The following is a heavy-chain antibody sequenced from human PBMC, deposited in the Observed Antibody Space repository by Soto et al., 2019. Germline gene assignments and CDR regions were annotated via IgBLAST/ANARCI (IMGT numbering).Heavy chain of an antibody. CDR3: ARDSEAYCGGDCGMDV. CDR1: GFTFSSYG. V-gene: IGHV3-33*01. CDR2: IWYDGSNK. D-gene: IGHD2-21*01. Sequence: PEGSLRRSCVASGFTFSSYGMHWVRQAPGKGLEWVAVIWYDGSNKYYADSVKGRFTISRDNSKNTLYLQMNSLRAEDTAVYYCARDSEAYCGGDCGMDVWGQGTTVTVSS. J-gene: IGHJ6*02.